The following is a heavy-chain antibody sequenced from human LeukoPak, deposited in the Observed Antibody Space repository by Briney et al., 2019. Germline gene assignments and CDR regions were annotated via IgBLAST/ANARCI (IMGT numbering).Heavy chain of an antibody. J-gene: IGHJ4*02. Sequence: ASVKVSCKASGGTFSSYAISWVRQAPGQGLEWMGGIIPIFGTANYAQKFQGRVTITTDGSTSTAYMELSSLRSEDTAVYYCARGAAPSRDGYNFDYWGQGTLVTVSS. D-gene: IGHD5-24*01. CDR3: ARGAAPSRDGYNFDY. CDR2: IIPIFGTA. CDR1: GGTFSSYA. V-gene: IGHV1-69*05.